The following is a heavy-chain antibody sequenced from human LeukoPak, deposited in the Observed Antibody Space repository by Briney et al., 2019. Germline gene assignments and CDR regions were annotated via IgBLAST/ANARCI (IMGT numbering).Heavy chain of an antibody. D-gene: IGHD6-19*01. Sequence: SVKVSCKASGGTFSSYTISWVRQAPGQGLEWMGRIIPIFGTANYAQKFQGRVTITTDESTSTAYMELSSLRSEDTAVYYCARDRLWGSLYSSGWYAPTLYFDYWGQGTLVTVSS. V-gene: IGHV1-69*05. J-gene: IGHJ4*02. CDR2: IIPIFGTA. CDR3: ARDRLWGSLYSSGWYAPTLYFDY. CDR1: GGTFSSYT.